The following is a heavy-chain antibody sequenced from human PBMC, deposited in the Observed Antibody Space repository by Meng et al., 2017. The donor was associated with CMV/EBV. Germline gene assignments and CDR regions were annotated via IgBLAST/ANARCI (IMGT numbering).Heavy chain of an antibody. CDR2: IYPGCSDI. Sequence: GESLKISCKGSGYSFTSYWIGWVRQMPGKGLEWMGIIYPGCSDIRYSPSFQGQVTISADKSISTAYLQWSSLKASDTAMYYCARHASWILGGMDVWGQGTTVTVSS. D-gene: IGHD5-12*01. V-gene: IGHV5-51*01. CDR3: ARHASWILGGMDV. J-gene: IGHJ6*02. CDR1: GYSFTSYW.